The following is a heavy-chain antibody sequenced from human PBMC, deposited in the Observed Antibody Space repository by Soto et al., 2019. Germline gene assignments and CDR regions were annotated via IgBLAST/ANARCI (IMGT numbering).Heavy chain of an antibody. CDR3: TTSEPPTRYNWNYAARDYSYYNMDV. CDR1: GFTFSNAW. CDR2: IKSKTDGGTT. D-gene: IGHD1-7*01. Sequence: GGSLRLSCAASGFTFSNAWMSWVRQAPGKGLEWVGRIKSKTDGGTTDYAAPVKGRFTISRDDSKNTLYLQMNSLKTEDTAVYYCTTSEPPTRYNWNYAARDYSYYNMDVGGKGTTVTVPS. J-gene: IGHJ6*03. V-gene: IGHV3-15*01.